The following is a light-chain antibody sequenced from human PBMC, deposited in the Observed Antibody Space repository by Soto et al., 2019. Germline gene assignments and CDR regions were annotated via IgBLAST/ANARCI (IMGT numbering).Light chain of an antibody. Sequence: IVLTQSPGTLSLSPGETATLSCRASQAVDSKFLAWYQQNPGQAPRLIMFGVSGRATGVPARFSGXVSGTDFTLTIRXLXXXXXAXXYCQLYGISVPVTFGQGTRLQI. CDR1: QAVDSKF. V-gene: IGKV3-20*01. CDR3: QLYGISVPVT. CDR2: GVS. J-gene: IGKJ5*01.